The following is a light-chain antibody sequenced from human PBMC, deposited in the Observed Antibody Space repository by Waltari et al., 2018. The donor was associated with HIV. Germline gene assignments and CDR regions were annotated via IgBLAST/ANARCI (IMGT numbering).Light chain of an antibody. J-gene: IGKJ2*01. Sequence: DIQMPPSPSSLSASVGHSVPITCRANQSITTYLNWYQQKPGKAPNLLIYAASSLQSGGPSRFSGSGSGTDFTLTISSLQPEDFATYDCQQSYSSSSTFGQGTKLEIK. CDR2: AAS. CDR1: QSITTY. V-gene: IGKV1-39*01. CDR3: QQSYSSSST.